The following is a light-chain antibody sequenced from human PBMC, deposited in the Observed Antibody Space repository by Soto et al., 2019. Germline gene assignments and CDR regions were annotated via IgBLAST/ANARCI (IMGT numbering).Light chain of an antibody. Sequence: EVLMTQSPDTLYVSPGERATLSCRASHSVNSYLAWYQQKPGQAPRLLIYGASTRATGIPARFSGSGSGTEFTLTISSLQSEDFAVYYCQQYNNWPPWTFGQGTKV. CDR1: HSVNSY. CDR3: QQYNNWPPWT. J-gene: IGKJ1*01. CDR2: GAS. V-gene: IGKV3-15*01.